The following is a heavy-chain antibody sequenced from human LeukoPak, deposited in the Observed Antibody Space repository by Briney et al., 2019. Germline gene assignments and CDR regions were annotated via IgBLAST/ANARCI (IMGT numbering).Heavy chain of an antibody. J-gene: IGHJ4*02. Sequence: PGGSLRLSCAVSGITLSNYGMSWVRQAPGKGLEWVAGISGSGGSTNYADSVKGRFTISRDNAKNTLYLQMNSLRAEDTAVYYCANTPAYQLLNYYFDYWGQGTLVTVSS. CDR3: ANTPAYQLLNYYFDY. CDR2: ISGSGGST. D-gene: IGHD2-2*01. V-gene: IGHV3-23*01. CDR1: GITLSNYG.